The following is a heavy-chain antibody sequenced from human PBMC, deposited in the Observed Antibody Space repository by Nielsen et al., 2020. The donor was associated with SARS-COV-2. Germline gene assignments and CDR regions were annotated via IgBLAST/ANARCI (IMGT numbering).Heavy chain of an antibody. V-gene: IGHV7-4-1*02. J-gene: IGHJ4*02. CDR2: INTNTGHP. Sequence: ASVKVSCKASGYTFTNYAMNWVRQAPGQGLEWMGWINTNTGHPMYAQGFTGRFVFSLDTSVSTAYLQITSLKAEDTAVYYCARGDNTVTTYYFDYWGQGTLVTVSS. D-gene: IGHD4-11*01. CDR1: GYTFTNYA. CDR3: ARGDNTVTTYYFDY.